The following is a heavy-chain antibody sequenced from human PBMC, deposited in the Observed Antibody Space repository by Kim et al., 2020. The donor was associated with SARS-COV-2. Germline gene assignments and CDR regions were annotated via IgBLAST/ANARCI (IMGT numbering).Heavy chain of an antibody. CDR3: ARDGRITIFGVAPDGMDV. Sequence: SETLSLTCTVSGGSISSYYWSWIRQPAGKGLEWIGRIYTSGSTNYNPSLKSRVTMSVDTSKNQFSLKLSSVTAADTAVYYCARDGRITIFGVAPDGMDVWGQGTTVTVSS. CDR1: GGSISSYY. D-gene: IGHD3-3*01. J-gene: IGHJ6*02. CDR2: IYTSGST. V-gene: IGHV4-4*07.